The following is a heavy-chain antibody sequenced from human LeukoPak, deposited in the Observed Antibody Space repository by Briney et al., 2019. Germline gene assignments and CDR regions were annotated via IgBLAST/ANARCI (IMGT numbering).Heavy chain of an antibody. J-gene: IGHJ3*02. CDR1: GFTFSSYG. Sequence: GGSLRLSCAASGFTFSSYGMHWVRQAPGKGLEWVAVIWYDGSNKYYADSVKGRFTISRDNSKNTLYLQMNSLRAEDTAVYYCARAVGAMKKDAFDIWGQGTMVTVSS. D-gene: IGHD1-26*01. V-gene: IGHV3-33*01. CDR2: IWYDGSNK. CDR3: ARAVGAMKKDAFDI.